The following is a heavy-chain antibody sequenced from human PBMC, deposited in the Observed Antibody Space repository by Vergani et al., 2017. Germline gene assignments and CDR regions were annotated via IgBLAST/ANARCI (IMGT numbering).Heavy chain of an antibody. CDR2: IYYSGST. CDR3: ARGASIAAAVVQY. CDR1: GGYISSYY. J-gene: IGHJ4*02. D-gene: IGHD6-13*01. Sequence: QVQLQESGPGLVKPSETLSLTCTVSGGYISSYYWSWIRQPPGKGLEWIGYIYYSGSTNYNPSLKSRVTISVDTSKNQFSLKLSSVTAADTAVYYCARGASIAAAVVQYWGQGTLVTVSS. V-gene: IGHV4-59*01.